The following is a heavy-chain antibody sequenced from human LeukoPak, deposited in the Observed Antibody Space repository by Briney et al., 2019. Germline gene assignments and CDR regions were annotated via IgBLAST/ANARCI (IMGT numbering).Heavy chain of an antibody. CDR1: GFTFSSYD. Sequence: PGGSLRLSCAASGFTFSSYDMHWVRQATGKGLEWVSAIGTAGDTYYPGSVKGRFTISRENAKNSLYLQMNSLRAGDTAVYYCAGGSPGPTGYYFDYWGQGTLVTVSS. V-gene: IGHV3-13*01. CDR3: AGGSPGPTGYYFDY. J-gene: IGHJ4*02. CDR2: IGTAGDT.